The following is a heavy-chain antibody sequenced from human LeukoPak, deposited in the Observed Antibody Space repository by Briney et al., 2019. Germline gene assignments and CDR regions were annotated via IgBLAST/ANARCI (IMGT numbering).Heavy chain of an antibody. Sequence: ASVKVSCKASGYTFTGYYMHWVRQAPGQGLEWMGWINPNSGGTNYAQKFQGRVTMTRDTSTCTVYMELSSLRSVDTAVYYCARTNDYGDSWRPKRSSYWYFDVWGRGTLVTVSS. J-gene: IGHJ2*01. V-gene: IGHV1-2*02. CDR3: ARTNDYGDSWRPKRSSYWYFDV. CDR2: INPNSGGT. CDR1: GYTFTGYY. D-gene: IGHD4-17*01.